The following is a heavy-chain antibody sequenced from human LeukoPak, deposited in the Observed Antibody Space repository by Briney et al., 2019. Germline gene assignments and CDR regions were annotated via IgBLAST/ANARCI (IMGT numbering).Heavy chain of an antibody. CDR3: AREPPTVARGSWVFPY. Sequence: ASVKVSCKASGYTFTNYAMNWVRQAPGQGLEWMGWINTNTGNPTYAQGFTGRFVFSLDTSVSTASLEISSLTAEDTALYYCAREPPTVARGSWVFPYWGQGTLVTVSS. CDR2: INTNTGNP. J-gene: IGHJ4*02. D-gene: IGHD6-6*01. V-gene: IGHV7-4-1*02. CDR1: GYTFTNYA.